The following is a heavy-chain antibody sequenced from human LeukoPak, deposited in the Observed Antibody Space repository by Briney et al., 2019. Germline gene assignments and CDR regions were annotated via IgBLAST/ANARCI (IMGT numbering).Heavy chain of an antibody. D-gene: IGHD6-19*01. CDR2: ISGSGGST. J-gene: IGHJ4*02. V-gene: IGHV3-23*01. CDR1: GFTFTSYA. Sequence: GGSLRLSCAASGFTFTSYAMSWVRQAPGKGLEWVSAISGSGGSTYYAGSVKGRFTISRDNSKNTLYLQMNSLRAEDTAVYYCAKDDIAVAGTDYWGQGTLVTVSS. CDR3: AKDDIAVAGTDY.